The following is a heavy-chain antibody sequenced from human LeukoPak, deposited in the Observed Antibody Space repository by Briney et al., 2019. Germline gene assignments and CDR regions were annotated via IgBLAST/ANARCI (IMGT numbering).Heavy chain of an antibody. D-gene: IGHD6-13*01. CDR1: GGSISSSSYY. V-gene: IGHV4-39*01. Sequence: SETLSLTCTVSGGSISSSSYYWGWSRQPPGKRLEWIGSIYYSGSTYYNPSLKSRVTISVDTSKNQFSLKLSSVTAADTAVYYCARVSLAAAAFFDYWGQGTLVTVSS. CDR3: ARVSLAAAAFFDY. J-gene: IGHJ4*02. CDR2: IYYSGST.